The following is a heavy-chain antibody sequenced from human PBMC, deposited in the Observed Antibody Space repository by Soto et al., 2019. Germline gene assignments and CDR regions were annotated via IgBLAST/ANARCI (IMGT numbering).Heavy chain of an antibody. Sequence: SVKVSCKASGGMFNSHVISWVRQAPGQGFEWMGGVIPMSGATNFAQKFQGRVSITEESSRRTCYVELGGRRSKYTAVYYCAIPGGEEWLLSSWFDSWGQAALVPVSS. V-gene: IGHV1-69*13. D-gene: IGHD3-3*01. J-gene: IGHJ5*01. CDR2: VIPMSGAT. CDR3: AIPGGEEWLLSSWFDS. CDR1: GGMFNSHV.